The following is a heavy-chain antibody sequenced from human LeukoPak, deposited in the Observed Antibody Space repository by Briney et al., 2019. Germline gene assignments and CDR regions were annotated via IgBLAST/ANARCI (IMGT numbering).Heavy chain of an antibody. CDR2: IYYSGST. V-gene: IGHV4-31*03. D-gene: IGHD2-2*01. Sequence: SQTLSLTCTVSSGSISSGGYYWSWIRQHPGKGLEWIGYIYYSGSTYYNPSLKSRVTISVDTSKNQFSLKLSSVTAADTAVYYCARGLIVVPAAKTGGNWFDPWGQGTLVTVSS. J-gene: IGHJ5*02. CDR3: ARGLIVVPAAKTGGNWFDP. CDR1: SGSISSGGYY.